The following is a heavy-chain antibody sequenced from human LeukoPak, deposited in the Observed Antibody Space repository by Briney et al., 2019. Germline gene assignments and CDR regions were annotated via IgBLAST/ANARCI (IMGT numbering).Heavy chain of an antibody. CDR3: AKDSSNYYYYYMDV. J-gene: IGHJ6*03. V-gene: IGHV3-30*02. CDR1: GFTFSRYG. D-gene: IGHD2/OR15-2a*01. Sequence: SGGSLRLSCAASGFTFSRYGMHWVRQAPGKGLEWVAFIRYDGSNKYYADSVKGRFTISRDNSKNTLYLQMNSLRAEDTAVYYCAKDSSNYYYYYMDVWGKGTTVTISS. CDR2: IRYDGSNK.